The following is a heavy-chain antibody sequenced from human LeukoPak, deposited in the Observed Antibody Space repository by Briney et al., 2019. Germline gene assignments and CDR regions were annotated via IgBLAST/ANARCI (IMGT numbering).Heavy chain of an antibody. CDR1: GGAFSGNY. CDR3: ARGQGDAWRGYVLNV. D-gene: IGHD3-3*01. Sequence: PSETLSVTCADYGGAFSGNYWCWIRQPPGKGLEWIGEMDHSGSTNYNASLKRRVIISVDTYKNHFFLKLSSVTAADTAVYYCARGQGDAWRGYVLNVWGEGTTVTVSS. V-gene: IGHV4-34*01. J-gene: IGHJ6*04. CDR2: MDHSGST.